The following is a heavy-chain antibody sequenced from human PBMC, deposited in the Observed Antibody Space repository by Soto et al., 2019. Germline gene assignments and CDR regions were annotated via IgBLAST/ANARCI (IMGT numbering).Heavy chain of an antibody. Sequence: QLQLQESGLGLVKPSQTLSLTCAVSGGSISSGGYSWSWIRQPPGKGLEWIGYIYHSGSTYYNPSLKSRVTISVDRSKNQFSLKLSSVTAADTAVYYCASYGDYVGCFDYWGQGTLVTVSS. CDR1: GGSISSGGYS. CDR3: ASYGDYVGCFDY. CDR2: IYHSGST. J-gene: IGHJ4*02. V-gene: IGHV4-30-2*01. D-gene: IGHD4-17*01.